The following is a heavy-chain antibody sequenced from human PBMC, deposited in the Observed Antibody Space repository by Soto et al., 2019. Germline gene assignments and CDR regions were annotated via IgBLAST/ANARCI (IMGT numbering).Heavy chain of an antibody. CDR3: ARDRGGYGVFDY. D-gene: IGHD5-12*01. CDR2: IYHSGGT. Sequence: QVQLQESGPGLVKPSQTLSLTCSVSAGSLSSGGYYWNWIRQPPGKGLEWIGYIYHSGGTYSSPSLRSRVTISVDTSKNQFSLKLTSVTAADTAVYYCARDRGGYGVFDYWGQGTLVTVSS. V-gene: IGHV4-31*03. J-gene: IGHJ4*02. CDR1: AGSLSSGGYY.